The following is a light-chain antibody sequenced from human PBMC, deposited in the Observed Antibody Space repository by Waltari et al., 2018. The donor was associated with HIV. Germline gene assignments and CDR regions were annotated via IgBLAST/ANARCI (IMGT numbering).Light chain of an antibody. J-gene: IGLJ2*01. CDR2: DVN. V-gene: IGLV2-11*01. CDR1: SGDVGGYNF. Sequence: QSALPQPRSVSGSPGQSVTISCTGTSGDVGGYNFVSWYQKHPGKAPKLIIYDVNRRPSWVPHRFSGSKSGNTASLTISGLQADDEVDYYCCSFAGTYSLFGGGTKLTVL. CDR3: CSFAGTYSL.